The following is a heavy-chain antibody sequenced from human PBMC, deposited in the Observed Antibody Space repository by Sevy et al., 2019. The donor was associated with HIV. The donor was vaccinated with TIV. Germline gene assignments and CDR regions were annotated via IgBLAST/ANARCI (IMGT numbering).Heavy chain of an antibody. J-gene: IGHJ4*02. V-gene: IGHV3-23*01. CDR2: ISGSRETT. CDR1: GFTFSSYA. D-gene: IGHD2-2*01. Sequence: GGSLRLSCAASGFTFSSYAMDWVRQAPGKGLEWVSTISGSRETTYYADSVKGRFTISRDHSQNTVFLQMNSLRAEDTAIYYCANPAYWGQGTLVTVSS. CDR3: ANPAY.